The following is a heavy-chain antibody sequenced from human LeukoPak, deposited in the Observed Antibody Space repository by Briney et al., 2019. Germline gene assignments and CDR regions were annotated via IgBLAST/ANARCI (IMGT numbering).Heavy chain of an antibody. CDR2: INHSGST. J-gene: IGHJ4*02. D-gene: IGHD1-26*01. Sequence: SETLSLTCTVSGYSLSSYYWSWIRQPPGKGLEWIGEINHSGSTNYNPSLKSRVTISVDASKNQFSLKLSSVTAADTAAYYCARRGSGRRNFDYWGQGTLVTVSS. CDR1: GYSLSSYY. CDR3: ARRGSGRRNFDY. V-gene: IGHV4-34*01.